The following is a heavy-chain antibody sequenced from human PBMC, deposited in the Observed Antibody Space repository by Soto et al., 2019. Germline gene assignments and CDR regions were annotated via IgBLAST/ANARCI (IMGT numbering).Heavy chain of an antibody. Sequence: KFQDRVTITRDTSANTAYMDLSSLRSEDTAVYYCARADDGNDQSGMDVWGQGTTVTVSS. D-gene: IGHD5-12*01. J-gene: IGHJ6*02. CDR3: ARADDGNDQSGMDV. V-gene: IGHV1-3*01.